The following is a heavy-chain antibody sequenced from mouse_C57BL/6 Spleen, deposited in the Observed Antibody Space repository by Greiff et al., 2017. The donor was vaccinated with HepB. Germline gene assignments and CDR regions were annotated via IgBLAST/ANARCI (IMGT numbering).Heavy chain of an antibody. Sequence: EVQLQQSGGGLVKPGGSLKLSCAASGFTFSDYGMHWVRQAPEKGLEWVAYISSGSSTIYYADTVKGRFTISRDNAKNTLFLQMTSLRSEDTAMYYCAREDDGYLYAMDYWGQGTSVTVSS. J-gene: IGHJ4*01. CDR3: AREDDGYLYAMDY. CDR2: ISSGSSTI. CDR1: GFTFSDYG. V-gene: IGHV5-17*01. D-gene: IGHD2-3*01.